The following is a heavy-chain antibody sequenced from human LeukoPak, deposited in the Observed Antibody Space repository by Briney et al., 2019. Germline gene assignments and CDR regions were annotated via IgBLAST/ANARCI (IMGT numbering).Heavy chain of an antibody. Sequence: ASVKVSCKASGYTLTSYEINWVRQGPGQGLEWMRRISGNNGNTNSAQKLQGRVTMTTDTSTSTAYMELRRLRSDDTAVFYCARDWGNIPRVWGQGTLVTVSS. D-gene: IGHD3-16*01. J-gene: IGHJ4*02. CDR2: ISGNNGNT. CDR3: ARDWGNIPRV. CDR1: GYTLTSYE. V-gene: IGHV1-18*01.